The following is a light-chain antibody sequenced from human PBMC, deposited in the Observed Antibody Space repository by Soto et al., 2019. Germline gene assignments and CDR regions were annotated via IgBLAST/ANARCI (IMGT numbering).Light chain of an antibody. CDR1: QSISSW. CDR3: QQYNSYPLG. Sequence: DIQMTQSASTVSASVGDRVTITCRASQSISSWLAWYQQKPGKAPKLLIYNASSFESGVPSRFSGSGSGTEFTLTISSLQPDDFATYYCQQYNSYPLGFGQGTKVDI. CDR2: NAS. V-gene: IGKV1-5*01. J-gene: IGKJ1*01.